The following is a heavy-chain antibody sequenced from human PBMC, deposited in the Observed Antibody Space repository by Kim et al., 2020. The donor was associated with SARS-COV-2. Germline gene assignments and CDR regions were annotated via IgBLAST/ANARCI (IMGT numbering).Heavy chain of an antibody. Sequence: NDPSVQSRVTITVDTAKNQFSLKRSSVTAADTAVYYCARDYGDPGSIDYWGQGTLVTVSS. CDR3: ARDYGDPGSIDY. D-gene: IGHD4-17*01. V-gene: IGHV4-39*07. J-gene: IGHJ4*02.